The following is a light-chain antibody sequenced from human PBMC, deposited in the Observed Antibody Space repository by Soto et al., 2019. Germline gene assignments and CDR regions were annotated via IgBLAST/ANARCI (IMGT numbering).Light chain of an antibody. CDR2: DAS. Sequence: EIVMTRSPATLSVSHGERATVSCRASQSVSSSYLAWYQQKPGQAPRLLMYDASKRATGIPARFSGSGSGTDFTLTIISLEPEDFAVYYCQQRDIWPWPFGQGTKVDI. CDR3: QQRDIWPWP. J-gene: IGKJ1*01. V-gene: IGKV3D-20*02. CDR1: QSVSSSY.